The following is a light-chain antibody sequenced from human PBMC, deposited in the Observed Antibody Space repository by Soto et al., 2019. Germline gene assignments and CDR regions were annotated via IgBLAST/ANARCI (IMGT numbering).Light chain of an antibody. CDR2: GAS. CDR3: QQYGSSPQT. Sequence: EIVLTQSPGTLSLSPGERATLSCRASQSVRSSFLAWYQQKTGQAPRLLIYGASSRATGIPDRFSGSGSGTDFTLTISRLEPEDFAVYYCQQYGSSPQTFGQETKVEIK. CDR1: QSVRSSF. V-gene: IGKV3-20*01. J-gene: IGKJ1*01.